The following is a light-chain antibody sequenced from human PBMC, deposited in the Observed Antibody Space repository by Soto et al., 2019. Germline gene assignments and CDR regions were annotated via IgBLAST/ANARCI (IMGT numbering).Light chain of an antibody. CDR3: QQGHSTPYT. CDR1: QNISNY. J-gene: IGKJ2*01. CDR2: AAS. V-gene: IGKV1-39*01. Sequence: DIQMTQSPSSLSASVGDRVTITCRASQNISNYLNWYQQKPGDAPKLLIYAASTLQGAVPSRFSGSGSGTDFTLTISSLQPEDFATYHCQQGHSTPYTFGQGTSLEI.